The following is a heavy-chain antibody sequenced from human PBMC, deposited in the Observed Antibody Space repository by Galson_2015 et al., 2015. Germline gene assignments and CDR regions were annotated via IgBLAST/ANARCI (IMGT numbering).Heavy chain of an antibody. V-gene: IGHV3-48*02. J-gene: IGHJ4*02. D-gene: IGHD6-13*01. CDR1: GFTFSSYS. CDR2: ISSSTI. CDR3: ARSVASSPKKRIIDY. Sequence: LRLSCAASGFTFSSYSMNWVRQAPGKGLEWVSYISSSTIYYADSVKGRFTISRDNAKNSLYLQMNSLRDEDAAVYYCARSVASSPKKRIIDYWGQGTLVTVSS.